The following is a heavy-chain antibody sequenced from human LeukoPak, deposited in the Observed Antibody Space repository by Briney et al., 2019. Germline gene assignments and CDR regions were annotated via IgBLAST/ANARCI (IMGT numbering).Heavy chain of an antibody. J-gene: IGHJ6*02. CDR2: INHSGST. Sequence: PSETLSLTCAVYGGSFSGYYWSWIRQPPGKGLEWIGEINHSGSTNYNPSLKSRVTISVDTSKNQFSLKLSSVTAADTAVYYCARGFYGAFKWWPNSYGMDVWGQGTTVTVSS. D-gene: IGHD2-15*01. V-gene: IGHV4-34*01. CDR1: GGSFSGYY. CDR3: ARGFYGAFKWWPNSYGMDV.